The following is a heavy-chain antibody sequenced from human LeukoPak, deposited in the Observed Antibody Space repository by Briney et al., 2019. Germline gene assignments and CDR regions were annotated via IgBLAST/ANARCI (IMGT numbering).Heavy chain of an antibody. CDR1: GGSTSSYY. V-gene: IGHV4-59*01. J-gene: IGHJ3*02. CDR2: IYYTGST. D-gene: IGHD1-26*01. Sequence: SESLSLTCTVSGGSTSSYYWSWIREPPGEGLEWGGYIYYTGSTNYNPSLKSRVPISVDPSKTQFSLKLSSVTAADTAFYYCARYIVSYPHDAFDIWGQGTMVTVSS. CDR3: ARYIVSYPHDAFDI.